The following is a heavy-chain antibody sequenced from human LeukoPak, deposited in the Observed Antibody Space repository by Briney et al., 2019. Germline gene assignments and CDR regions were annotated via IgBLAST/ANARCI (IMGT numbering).Heavy chain of an antibody. J-gene: IGHJ3*02. CDR1: GFTFSSYS. CDR2: INSDGRIT. V-gene: IGHV3-74*01. CDR3: AREVDDSSSDAFDI. Sequence: PGGSLRLSCVVSGFTFSSYSMSWVRQAPGKGLVWVSHINSDGRITSCADSVKGRFTISRDNAENRLYLQMNSLRAEDTAVYYCAREVDDSSSDAFDIWGQGTMVTVSS. D-gene: IGHD3-22*01.